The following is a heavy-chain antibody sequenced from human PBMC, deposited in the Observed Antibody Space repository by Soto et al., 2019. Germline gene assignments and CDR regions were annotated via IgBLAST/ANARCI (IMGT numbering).Heavy chain of an antibody. CDR2: INHSGST. Sequence: SETLSLTCAVYGGSFSGYYWSWIRQPPGKGLEWIGEINHSGSTNYNPSLKSRVTISVDTSKNQFSLKLSSVTAADTAVYYCARKLGYCSSTSCWSWLDPWGQGTLVTVSS. V-gene: IGHV4-34*01. D-gene: IGHD2-2*01. CDR1: GGSFSGYY. CDR3: ARKLGYCSSTSCWSWLDP. J-gene: IGHJ5*02.